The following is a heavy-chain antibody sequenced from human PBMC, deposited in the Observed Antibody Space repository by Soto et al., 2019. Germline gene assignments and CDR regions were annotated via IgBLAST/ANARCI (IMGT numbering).Heavy chain of an antibody. CDR3: AYRRGGSSSGGKFDY. CDR1: GFSFSTTGAG. V-gene: IGHV2-5*01. J-gene: IGHJ4*02. CDR2: IFWNDAK. D-gene: IGHD2-15*01. Sequence: QIALKESGPTLVKPSQTLTLTCTFSGFSFSTTGAGVGWIRQPPGKALEWLALIFWNDAKRYSPSLWSRRTIIKDTSKNQVDLTMTNVDPVDTATYYCAYRRGGSSSGGKFDYWGQGTPVTVYS.